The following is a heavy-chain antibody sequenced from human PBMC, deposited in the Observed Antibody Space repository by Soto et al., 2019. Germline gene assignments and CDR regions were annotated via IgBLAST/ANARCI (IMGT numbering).Heavy chain of an antibody. CDR1: GFTFSSYG. V-gene: IGHV3-33*01. CDR2: IWYDGSNK. J-gene: IGHJ6*03. CDR3: ARAEQRHYYYYMDV. D-gene: IGHD1-1*01. Sequence: GGSLRLSCAASGFTFSSYGMHWVRQAPGKGLEWVAVIWYDGSNKYYADSVKGRFTISRDNSKNTLYLQMNSLRAEDTAVYYCARAEQRHYYYYMDVWGKGTTVTVSS.